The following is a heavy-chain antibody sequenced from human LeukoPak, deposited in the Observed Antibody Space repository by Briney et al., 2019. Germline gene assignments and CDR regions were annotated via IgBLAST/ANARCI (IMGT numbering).Heavy chain of an antibody. CDR2: ISYDGSNK. CDR1: GFTFSSYA. J-gene: IGHJ5*02. V-gene: IGHV3-30-3*01. Sequence: TGGSLRLSCAASGFTFSSYAMHWVRQAPGKGLEWVAVISYDGSNKYYADSVKGRFTISRDNSKNTLYLQMNSLRAEDTAVYYCARNPTTTVVTLNWFDPWGQGTLVTVSS. D-gene: IGHD4-23*01. CDR3: ARNPTTTVVTLNWFDP.